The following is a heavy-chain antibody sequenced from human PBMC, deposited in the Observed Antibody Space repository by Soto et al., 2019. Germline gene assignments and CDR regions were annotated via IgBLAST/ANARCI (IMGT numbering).Heavy chain of an antibody. CDR2: ISYDGSNK. Sequence: QVQLVESGGGVVQPGRSLRLSCAASGFTFSSYGMHWVRQAPGKGLEWVAVISYDGSNKYYADSVKGRFTISRDNSKKTLYLQMNRLRAGDTAVYYGAKEGGYYGSGSYSVGENYYGMDVWGQGTTVTVSS. J-gene: IGHJ6*02. CDR1: GFTFSSYG. D-gene: IGHD3-10*01. V-gene: IGHV3-30*18. CDR3: AKEGGYYGSGSYSVGENYYGMDV.